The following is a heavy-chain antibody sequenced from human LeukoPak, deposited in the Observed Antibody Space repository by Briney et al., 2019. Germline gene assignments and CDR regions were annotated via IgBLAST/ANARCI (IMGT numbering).Heavy chain of an antibody. CDR3: AREPHCSGVSCYSIYYHYYGMDV. CDR1: GFTFSDYC. Sequence: GGSLRLSCAASGFTFSDYCMSWIRQAPGKGLEWVSYISNSGSTIYYADSVKGRFTISRDNAKNSLYLQMNSLRAEDTAVYYCAREPHCSGVSCYSIYYHYYGMDVWGQGTTVTVSS. D-gene: IGHD2-15*01. V-gene: IGHV3-11*01. J-gene: IGHJ6*02. CDR2: ISNSGSTI.